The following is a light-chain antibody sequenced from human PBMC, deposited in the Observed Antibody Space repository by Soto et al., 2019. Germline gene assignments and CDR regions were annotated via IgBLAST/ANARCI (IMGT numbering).Light chain of an antibody. Sequence: DIQMTQSPSTLSASVGDRVTITCRASQTISTWLAWYQQKPGKAPELLIYDASTLESGVPSRFSGSGSGTDFTLTISCLQSEDFATYYCQQYYSYLWTFGQGTKVDIK. J-gene: IGKJ1*01. CDR1: QTISTW. CDR2: DAS. CDR3: QQYYSYLWT. V-gene: IGKV1-5*01.